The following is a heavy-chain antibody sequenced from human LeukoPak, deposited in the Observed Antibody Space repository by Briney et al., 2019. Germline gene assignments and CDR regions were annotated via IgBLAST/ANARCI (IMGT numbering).Heavy chain of an antibody. V-gene: IGHV4-59*01. Sequence: SETLSLTCTVSGGSISSYYWSWIRQPPGKGLEWIGYTYYSGSTNYNPSLKSRVTISVDTSKNQFSLKLSSVTAADTAVYYCARADSSGYYSSWFDPWGQGTLVAVSS. CDR2: TYYSGST. J-gene: IGHJ5*02. D-gene: IGHD3-22*01. CDR1: GGSISSYY. CDR3: ARADSSGYYSSWFDP.